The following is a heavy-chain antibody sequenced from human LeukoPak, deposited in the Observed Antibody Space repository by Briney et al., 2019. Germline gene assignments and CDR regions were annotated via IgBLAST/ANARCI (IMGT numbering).Heavy chain of an antibody. J-gene: IGHJ4*02. Sequence: ASVTVSCKASTYTFTGYYINWVRQAPGQGLEWMGWMNPNSGGTSFAQKFQGRVTMTRDTSISTAYMELSRLRSDDTAVYYCARRHIDCSTTTCYVDYWGQGTLVTVSS. CDR2: MNPNSGGT. V-gene: IGHV1-2*02. D-gene: IGHD2-2*01. CDR3: ARRHIDCSTTTCYVDY. CDR1: TYTFTGYY.